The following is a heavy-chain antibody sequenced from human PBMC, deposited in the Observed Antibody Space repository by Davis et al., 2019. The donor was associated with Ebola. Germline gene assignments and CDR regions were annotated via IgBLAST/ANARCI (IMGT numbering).Heavy chain of an antibody. V-gene: IGHV4-39*01. D-gene: IGHD5-12*01. J-gene: IGHJ6*02. CDR2: IYYSGST. Sequence: GSLRLSCTVSGGSISSSSYYWGWIRQPPGKGLEWIGSIYYSGSTYYNPSLKSRVTISVDTSKNQFSLKLSSVTAADTAVYYCARVYSGYDLCYYYGMDVWGQGTTVTVSS. CDR3: ARVYSGYDLCYYYGMDV. CDR1: GGSISSSSYY.